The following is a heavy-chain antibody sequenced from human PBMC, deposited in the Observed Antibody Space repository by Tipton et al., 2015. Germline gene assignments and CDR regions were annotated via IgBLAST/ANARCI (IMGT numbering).Heavy chain of an antibody. CDR3: AREGESLGVVPLPCDS. Sequence: SLRLSCTASGFTFSDYGMHWVRQAPGKGLEWVALMWYDGSNEYYADSVKGRFTISRDNFNNTLYLQMDSLRAEDTAMYYCAREGESLGVVPLPCDSWGQGALVTVSS. CDR2: MWYDGSNE. CDR1: GFTFSDYG. D-gene: IGHD3-3*01. J-gene: IGHJ4*02. V-gene: IGHV3-33*01.